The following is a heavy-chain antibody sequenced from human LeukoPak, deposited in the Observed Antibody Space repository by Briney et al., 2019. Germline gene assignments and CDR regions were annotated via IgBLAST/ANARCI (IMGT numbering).Heavy chain of an antibody. Sequence: SVKVSCKASGGTFSSYAISWVRQAPGQGLEWMGGIIPIFGTANYAQKFQGRVTMTRDTSTSTVYMELSSLRSEDTAVYYCARDRHGGNPNDYWGQGTLVTVSS. V-gene: IGHV1-69*05. D-gene: IGHD4-23*01. J-gene: IGHJ4*02. CDR1: GGTFSSYA. CDR3: ARDRHGGNPNDY. CDR2: IIPIFGTA.